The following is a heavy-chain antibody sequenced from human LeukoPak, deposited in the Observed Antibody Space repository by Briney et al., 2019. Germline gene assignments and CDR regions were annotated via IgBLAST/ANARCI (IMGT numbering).Heavy chain of an antibody. D-gene: IGHD3-22*01. CDR1: GFTFSSYS. J-gene: IGHJ4*02. CDR2: ISSSSSYI. Sequence: GGSLRLSCAASGFTFSSYSMNWVRQAPGKGLEWVSSISSSSSYIYYADSVKGRFTISRDNAKNSLYLQMNSLRAEDTAVNYCARFPTYYYDSSGPLWGQGTLVTVSS. V-gene: IGHV3-21*01. CDR3: ARFPTYYYDSSGPL.